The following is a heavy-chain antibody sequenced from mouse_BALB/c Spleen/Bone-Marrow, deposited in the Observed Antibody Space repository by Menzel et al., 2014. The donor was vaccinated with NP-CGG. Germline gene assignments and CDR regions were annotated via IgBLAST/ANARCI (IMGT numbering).Heavy chain of an antibody. V-gene: IGHV3-2*02. D-gene: IGHD1-1*01. CDR2: ISYSGST. CDR3: ARGAYYYGSSYWYFDV. Sequence: VQLQQSGPGLVKTSQSLSLTCTVTGYSITSDYAWNWIRQFPGNKLEWMGYISYSGSTSYKPSLKSRISITRDTSKNQFFLQLNSVTTEDTATYYCARGAYYYGSSYWYFDVWGAGTTVTVSS. J-gene: IGHJ1*01. CDR1: GYSITSDYA.